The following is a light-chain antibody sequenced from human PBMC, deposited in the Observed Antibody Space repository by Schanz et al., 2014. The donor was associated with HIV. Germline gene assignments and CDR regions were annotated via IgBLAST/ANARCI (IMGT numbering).Light chain of an antibody. CDR1: QNLLSSSNNKNY. V-gene: IGKV4-1*01. CDR2: WAS. Sequence: DIVMTQSPDSLAVSLGERATINCKSSQNLLSSSNNKNYLAWYQHKPGQPPRLLIYWASTRDSGVPDRFSGSGSGTDFSLTIRSLQAEDVAVYYCQQYYSAPRTFGQGTKVEIK. J-gene: IGKJ1*01. CDR3: QQYYSAPRT.